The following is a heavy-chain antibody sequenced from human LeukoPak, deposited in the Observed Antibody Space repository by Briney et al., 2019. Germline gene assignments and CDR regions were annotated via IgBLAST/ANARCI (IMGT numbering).Heavy chain of an antibody. V-gene: IGHV1-69*02. D-gene: IGHD3-10*01. CDR2: IIPILGIA. CDR3: ARGHGSDY. J-gene: IGHJ4*02. CDR1: GGTFSSYT. Sequence: SVTVSFKASGGTFSSYTISWVGQAPGQGLEWMGRIIPILGIANYAQKFQGRVTITADKSTSTAYMELSSLRSEDTAVYYCARGHGSDYWGQGTLVTVSS.